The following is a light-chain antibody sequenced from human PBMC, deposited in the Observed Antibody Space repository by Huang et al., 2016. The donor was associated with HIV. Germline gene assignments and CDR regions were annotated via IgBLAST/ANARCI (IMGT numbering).Light chain of an antibody. CDR1: PSVSSN. J-gene: IGKJ1*01. V-gene: IGKV3-15*01. CDR3: QQYNNWWT. Sequence: STRSGSPGERATLSCRASPSVSSNVAWYQKKPVQEPRRLIYGASTRATGIPARCSGSGSGTEFTLTISSLQSEDFAVYYCQQYNNWWTFGQGTKVEIK. CDR2: GAS.